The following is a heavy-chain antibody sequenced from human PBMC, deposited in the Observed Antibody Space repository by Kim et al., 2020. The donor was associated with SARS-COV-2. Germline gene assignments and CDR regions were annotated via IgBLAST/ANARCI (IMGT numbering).Heavy chain of an antibody. D-gene: IGHD2-2*01. J-gene: IGHJ6*03. CDR3: ARDLEVVAFSLYYYYYMDV. CDR1: GYTFTSYG. Sequence: ASVKVSCKASGYTFTSYGISWVRQAPGQGLEWMGWISAYNGNTNYAQKLQGRVTMTTDTSTSTAYMELRSLRSDDTAVYYCARDLEVVAFSLYYYYYMDVWGKGTTVTVSS. CDR2: ISAYNGNT. V-gene: IGHV1-18*01.